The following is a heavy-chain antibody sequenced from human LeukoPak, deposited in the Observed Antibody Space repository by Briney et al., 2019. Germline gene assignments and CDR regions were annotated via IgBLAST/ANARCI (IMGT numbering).Heavy chain of an antibody. CDR1: GLNFSSNG. D-gene: IGHD3-10*01. V-gene: IGHV3-30*03. CDR3: ARDPRRGFGEFHYYYYGMDV. Sequence: PGRSLRLSCVVSGLNFSSNGMHWVRQAPGKGLEWVAVISQDGSFKHYVDSVMGRFTISRDNAKNTLYLQMNSLRAEDTAVYYCARDPRRGFGEFHYYYYGMDVWGQGTTVTVSS. CDR2: ISQDGSFK. J-gene: IGHJ6*02.